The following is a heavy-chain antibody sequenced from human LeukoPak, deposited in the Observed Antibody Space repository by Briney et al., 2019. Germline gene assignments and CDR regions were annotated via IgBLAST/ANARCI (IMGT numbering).Heavy chain of an antibody. CDR3: ARDSIEAPGLVFDF. D-gene: IGHD6-13*01. CDR1: GYTFTDYY. Sequence: GASVKVSCKASGYTFTDYYVHWMRQAPGQGLERVGWINLNSGDTRYAQRFQGGLTVTRDTSISTAYMDLNGLRSDDTAVYYCARDSIEAPGLVFDFWGQGTMVTISS. V-gene: IGHV1-2*02. CDR2: INLNSGDT. J-gene: IGHJ3*01.